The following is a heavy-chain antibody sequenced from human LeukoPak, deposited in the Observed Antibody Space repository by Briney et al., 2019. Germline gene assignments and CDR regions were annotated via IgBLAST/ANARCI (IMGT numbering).Heavy chain of an antibody. V-gene: IGHV3-21*01. Sequence: PGGSLRLSCAASGFTFSSYSMNWVRQAPGKGLEWVSSIISSSSYIYYADSVKGRFTISRDNAKNPLYLQMNSLRAEDTAVYYCARDQEGDYYDSSGYYYVHHNLDYWGQGTLVTVSS. D-gene: IGHD3-22*01. CDR1: GFTFSSYS. CDR3: ARDQEGDYYDSSGYYYVHHNLDY. CDR2: IISSSSYI. J-gene: IGHJ4*02.